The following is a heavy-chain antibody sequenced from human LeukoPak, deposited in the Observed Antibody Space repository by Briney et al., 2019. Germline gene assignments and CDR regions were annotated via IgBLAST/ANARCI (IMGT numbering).Heavy chain of an antibody. CDR2: ISISGSKT. V-gene: IGHV3-23*01. CDR1: GFTFSGYA. J-gene: IGHJ4*02. D-gene: IGHD4-17*01. CDR3: ANEIRPNDY. Sequence: GGSLRLSCAVSGFTFSGYAMSWVRQAPGKGLEWVSAISISGSKTYYADSVKGRFTISRDNSKNTLYLQMNSLRAEDTAVYYCANEIRPNDYWGQGTQVTVSS.